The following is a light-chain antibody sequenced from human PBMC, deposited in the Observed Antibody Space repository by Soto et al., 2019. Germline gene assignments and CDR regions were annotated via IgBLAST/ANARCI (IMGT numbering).Light chain of an antibody. CDR2: AAS. CDR3: KQSYSSQWT. J-gene: IGKJ1*01. V-gene: IGKV1-39*01. Sequence: DNQMTQSPSSLSASVGDRVNMTCRASRSISRYLSWYQQKPGKAPNLLIYAASSLQSGVPSRFSGAGSGTDFTLTIGNLHPEDFAIYYCKQSYSSQWTFGQGTKVEI. CDR1: RSISRY.